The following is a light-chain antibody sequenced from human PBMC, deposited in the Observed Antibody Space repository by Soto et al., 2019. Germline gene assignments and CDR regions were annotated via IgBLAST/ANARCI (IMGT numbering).Light chain of an antibody. V-gene: IGKV3-20*01. Sequence: EIVLTQSPGTLSLSPGERATLSCRASQSVSSSYLAWYQQKPGQAPRLLIYGASRRATGISDRLSGSGPALDLPTTNSRLGAEDRAVCYCQQSGSSLLTFGGGTRVEIK. CDR3: QQSGSSLLT. CDR2: GAS. CDR1: QSVSSSY. J-gene: IGKJ4*01.